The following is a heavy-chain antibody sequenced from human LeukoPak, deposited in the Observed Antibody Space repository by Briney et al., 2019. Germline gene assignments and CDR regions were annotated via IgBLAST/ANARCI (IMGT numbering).Heavy chain of an antibody. CDR2: INHSGST. J-gene: IGHJ5*02. CDR1: GGSFSGYY. Sequence: PSETLSLTCAVYGGSFSGYYWGWLRQPAGEGVEWVGEINHSGSTKYNPSLKSRVTISVDTSKNQFSLKLSSVTAADTAVYNCARDYGDYAVNWFDPWGQGTLVTVSS. D-gene: IGHD4-17*01. V-gene: IGHV4-34*01. CDR3: ARDYGDYAVNWFDP.